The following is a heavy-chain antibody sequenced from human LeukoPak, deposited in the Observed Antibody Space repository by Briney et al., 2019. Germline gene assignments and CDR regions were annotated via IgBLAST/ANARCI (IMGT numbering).Heavy chain of an antibody. Sequence: ASVKVSCKVSGYTLTELSMHWVRQAPGKGLEWMGGFDPEDGETIYAQKFQGRVTMTEDTSTDTAYMELSSLRSEDTAAYYCARGGGYDFWSGYPYYFDYWGQGTLVTVSS. J-gene: IGHJ4*02. CDR1: GYTLTELS. V-gene: IGHV1-24*01. CDR2: FDPEDGET. CDR3: ARGGGYDFWSGYPYYFDY. D-gene: IGHD3-3*01.